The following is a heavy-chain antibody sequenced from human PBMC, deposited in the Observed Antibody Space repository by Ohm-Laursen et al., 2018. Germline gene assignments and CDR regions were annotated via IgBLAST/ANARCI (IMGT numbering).Heavy chain of an antibody. J-gene: IGHJ4*02. Sequence: SLRLSCSASGFTFDDYAMHWVRQAPGKGLEWVSGISWNSGSIGYADSVKGRFTISRDNAKNSLYLQMNSLRAEDTAFYYCAKDIYGDSYFFAYWGQGTLVTVSS. D-gene: IGHD2-21*02. CDR1: GFTFDDYA. CDR3: AKDIYGDSYFFAY. CDR2: ISWNSGSI. V-gene: IGHV3-9*01.